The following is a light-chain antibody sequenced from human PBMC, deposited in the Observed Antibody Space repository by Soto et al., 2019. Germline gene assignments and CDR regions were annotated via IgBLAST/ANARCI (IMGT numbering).Light chain of an antibody. CDR3: QQYGSSGT. CDR2: GAS. CDR1: QSVSSSY. J-gene: IGKJ1*01. V-gene: IGKV3-20*01. Sequence: VVLNQSAGTLSLSPVEISTLSFRASQSVSSSYLAWYQHKPGQAPRLLIYGASNRATGIPDRFSGSGSGTDFTLTISRLEPEDFAVYYCQQYGSSGTFGQGSKVDIK.